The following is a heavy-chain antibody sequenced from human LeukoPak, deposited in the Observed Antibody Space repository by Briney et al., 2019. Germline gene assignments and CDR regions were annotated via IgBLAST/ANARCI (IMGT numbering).Heavy chain of an antibody. CDR2: INSDGSST. CDR3: ARDRITIFGVVSEHYKDV. CDR1: GFTFSSYW. D-gene: IGHD3-3*01. Sequence: GGSLRLSCAASGFTFSSYWMHWVRQAPGKGLVWVSRINSDGSSTSYADSVKGRFTISRDNAKNTLYLQMNSLRAEDTAVYYCARDRITIFGVVSEHYKDVWGKGTTVTVSS. V-gene: IGHV3-74*01. J-gene: IGHJ6*03.